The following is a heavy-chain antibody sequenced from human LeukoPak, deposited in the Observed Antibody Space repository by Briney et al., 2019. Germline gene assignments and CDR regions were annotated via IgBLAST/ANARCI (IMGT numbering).Heavy chain of an antibody. D-gene: IGHD4-23*01. V-gene: IGHV4-34*01. CDR2: INHSGST. Sequence: PSETLSLTCAVYGGSFSGYYWSWIRQPPGKGLEWIGEINHSGSTNYNPSLKSRVTMSVDTSKNQLSLKLSSVTAADTAVYYCARHGGNDYFDYWAREPWSPSPQ. J-gene: IGHJ4*02. CDR3: ARHGGNDYFDY. CDR1: GGSFSGYY.